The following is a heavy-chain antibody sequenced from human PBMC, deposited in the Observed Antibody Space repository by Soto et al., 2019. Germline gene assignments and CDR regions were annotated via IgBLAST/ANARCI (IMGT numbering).Heavy chain of an antibody. D-gene: IGHD3-22*01. V-gene: IGHV3-30*18. Sequence: QVQLVESGGGVVQPGRSLRLSCAASGFTFSSYGMHWVRQAPGKGLEWVAVISYDGSNKYYADSVKGRFTISRDNSKNTLYLQMNSLTAEDTAVYYCAKDKEGYYDSSGYYFAGFDYWGQGTLVTVSS. CDR2: ISYDGSNK. J-gene: IGHJ4*02. CDR1: GFTFSSYG. CDR3: AKDKEGYYDSSGYYFAGFDY.